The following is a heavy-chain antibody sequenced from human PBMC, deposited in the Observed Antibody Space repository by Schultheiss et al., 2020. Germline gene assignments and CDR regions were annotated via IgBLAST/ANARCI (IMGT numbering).Heavy chain of an antibody. J-gene: IGHJ4*02. CDR1: GGPITTY. Sequence: SETLSLTCAVSGGPITTYWSWIRQPPGKGLEWIGYIFYNGDTNYNPSLKSRVTISVDTSKNQFSLKLSSVTAADTAVYYCARDRALVDYWGQGTLVNVSS. D-gene: IGHD3-10*01. CDR2: IFYNGDT. V-gene: IGHV4-59*12. CDR3: ARDRALVDY.